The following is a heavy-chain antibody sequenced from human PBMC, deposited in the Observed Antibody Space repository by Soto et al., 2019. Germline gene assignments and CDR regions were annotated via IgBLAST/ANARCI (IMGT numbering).Heavy chain of an antibody. V-gene: IGHV3-73*02. CDR2: IRSKANSYAT. Sequence: EVQLVESGGGLVQPGGSLKLSCAASGITFSGSSMHWVRQASGKGLEWVGRIRSKANSYATAYATSVKGRFTISRDDSKNTAYLQMNSLKTEDTAVYYCTKYYYDSSDYPTDAFDIWGQGTMVTVSS. CDR1: GITFSGSS. J-gene: IGHJ3*02. CDR3: TKYYYDSSDYPTDAFDI. D-gene: IGHD3-22*01.